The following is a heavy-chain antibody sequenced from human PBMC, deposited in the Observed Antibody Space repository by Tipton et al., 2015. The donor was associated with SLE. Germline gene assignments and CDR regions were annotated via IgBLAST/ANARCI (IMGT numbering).Heavy chain of an antibody. CDR1: GFTFSGSA. V-gene: IGHV3-73*01. D-gene: IGHD1-26*01. Sequence: GSLRLSCAASGFTFSGSAMHWVRQASGKGLEWVGRIRSKANSYATAYAASVKGRFTISRDDSKNTAYLQMNSLKTEDTAVYYCTSQVLTGIVGTTLRGDYWGQGTLVTVSS. J-gene: IGHJ4*02. CDR2: IRSKANSYAT. CDR3: TSQVLTGIVGTTLRGDY.